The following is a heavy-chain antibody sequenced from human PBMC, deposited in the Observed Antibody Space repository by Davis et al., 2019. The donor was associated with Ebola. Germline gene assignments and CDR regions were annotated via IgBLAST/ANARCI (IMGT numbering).Heavy chain of an antibody. CDR1: GFTLSGSN. CDR2: IRSKVNDYAT. Sequence: GESLKTSCTASGFTLSGSNIHWVRQPSGKGLEWVGLIRSKVNDYATAYAASVRGRLIISRDDSKNTTYLQMSSLQPEDTAVYYCSGGKSGMDVWGQGTTVTVSS. J-gene: IGHJ6*02. CDR3: SGGKSGMDV. V-gene: IGHV3-73*01. D-gene: IGHD3-16*01.